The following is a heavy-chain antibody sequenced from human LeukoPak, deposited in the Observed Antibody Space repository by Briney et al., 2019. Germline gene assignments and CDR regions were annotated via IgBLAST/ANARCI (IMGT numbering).Heavy chain of an antibody. J-gene: IGHJ4*02. CDR3: SRDLRGRDDY. CDR1: GFTFSSYA. CDR2: ISGSGAST. Sequence: GGSLRLSCAASGFTFSSYAMSWVRQAPGKGLEWISGISGSGASTYYADSVKGRFTISRDDSRNTLYLQMNSLRGDDTAVYYCSRDLRGRDDYWGQEILVIVSS. D-gene: IGHD5-24*01. V-gene: IGHV3-23*01.